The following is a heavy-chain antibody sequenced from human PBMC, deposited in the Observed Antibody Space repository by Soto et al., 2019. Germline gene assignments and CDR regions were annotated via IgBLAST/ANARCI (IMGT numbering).Heavy chain of an antibody. V-gene: IGHV4-39*02. J-gene: IGHJ5*02. CDR3: ARVGPWVPYYYDSSPYTFENWFDP. D-gene: IGHD3-22*01. CDR1: GGSIDNSHSF. Sequence: SETLSLTCDVSGGSIDNSHSFWGWVRQPPGKGLEWIGSIYHGGSTYYNPSLNSRVTLSIDMTNNHVSLILNSVTAADTAVYYCARVGPWVPYYYDSSPYTFENWFDPWGQGTLVTVSS. CDR2: IYHGGST.